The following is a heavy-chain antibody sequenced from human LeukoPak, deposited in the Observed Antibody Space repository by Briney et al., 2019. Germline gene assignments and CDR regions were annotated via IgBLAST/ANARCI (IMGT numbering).Heavy chain of an antibody. CDR3: ARVGGSYLGAFDI. D-gene: IGHD1-26*01. CDR2: IYYSGST. J-gene: IGHJ3*02. CDR1: GGSISSSSYY. V-gene: IGHV4-39*07. Sequence: SETLSLTCTVSGGSISSSSYYWGWIRQPPGKGLEWIGSIYYSGSTYYNPSLKSRVTISVDTSKNQFSLKLSSVTAADTAVYYCARVGGSYLGAFDIWGQGTMVTVSS.